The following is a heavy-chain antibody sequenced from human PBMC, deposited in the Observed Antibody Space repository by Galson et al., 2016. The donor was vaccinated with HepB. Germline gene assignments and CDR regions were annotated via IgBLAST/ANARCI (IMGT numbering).Heavy chain of an antibody. Sequence: SLRLSCAASGFPFSSYSMNWVRQAPGKGLEWVSSISGSYYTNYADSVKGRFTISGANAKNPVYLQINSLRAEDTAVYYCASDTLVVSRGVIFYMDVWGKGTTVTVAS. J-gene: IGHJ6*03. V-gene: IGHV3-21*01. CDR3: ASDTLVVSRGVIFYMDV. CDR1: GFPFSSYS. D-gene: IGHD3-10*01. CDR2: ISGSYYT.